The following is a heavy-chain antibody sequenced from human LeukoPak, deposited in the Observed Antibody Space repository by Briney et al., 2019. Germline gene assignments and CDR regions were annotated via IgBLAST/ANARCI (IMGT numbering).Heavy chain of an antibody. CDR1: GGSISSYY. D-gene: IGHD3-16*01. CDR3: ARGAYSSSWGNLDY. V-gene: IGHV4-59*01. J-gene: IGHJ4*02. Sequence: SETLSLTCIVSGGSISSYYWNWIRQPPGKGLEWIGYIHYSGYTNYNPYLRSRVTMSVDTSKNQFSLKVTSVTAADTAVYYCARGAYSSSWGNLDYWGQGTLVTVSS. CDR2: IHYSGYT.